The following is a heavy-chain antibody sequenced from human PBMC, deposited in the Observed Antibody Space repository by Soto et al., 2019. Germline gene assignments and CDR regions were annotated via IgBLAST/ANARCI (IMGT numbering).Heavy chain of an antibody. CDR1: GFTCIAYA. CDR3: GRDHYYKLDL. D-gene: IGHD3-10*01. CDR2: SNGEGSNT. Sequence: PGGYLRLSCAASGFTCIAYALTCVRLAAGQGLVTVSYSNGEGSNTNYGDYVRGRLSTYRDNAKNTVYGQMNSLRPEDTGVYYCGRDHYYKLDLWGQGP. J-gene: IGHJ4*02. V-gene: IGHV3-74*01.